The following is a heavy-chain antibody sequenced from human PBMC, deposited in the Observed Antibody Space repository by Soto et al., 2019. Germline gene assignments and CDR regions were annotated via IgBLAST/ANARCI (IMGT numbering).Heavy chain of an antibody. D-gene: IGHD2-15*01. CDR2: IIPIFGTA. CDR1: GGTFSSYA. CDR3: ARGGVVVAANALRWFDP. V-gene: IGHV1-69*01. J-gene: IGHJ5*02. Sequence: QVQLVQSGAEVKKPGSSVKVSCKASGGTFSSYAISWVRQAPGQGLEWMGGIIPIFGTANYAQKFQGRVTITADESTSPAYMEVSRLRSEDTAVYYCARGGVVVAANALRWFDPWGQGTLVTVSS.